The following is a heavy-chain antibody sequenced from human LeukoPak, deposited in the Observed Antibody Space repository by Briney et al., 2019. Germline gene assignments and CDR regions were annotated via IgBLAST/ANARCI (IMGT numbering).Heavy chain of an antibody. D-gene: IGHD1-26*01. Sequence: PGGSLRLSCTASGFTFGDYAMTWVRQAPGKGLEWVGRIKSKTDGGTTDYAAPVKGRFTTSRDDSKNTLYLQMNSLNTEDTAVYYCTLTEVAAHFYYYGMDVWGQGATVTVSS. J-gene: IGHJ6*02. V-gene: IGHV3-15*01. CDR2: IKSKTDGGTT. CDR1: GFTFGDYA. CDR3: TLTEVAAHFYYYGMDV.